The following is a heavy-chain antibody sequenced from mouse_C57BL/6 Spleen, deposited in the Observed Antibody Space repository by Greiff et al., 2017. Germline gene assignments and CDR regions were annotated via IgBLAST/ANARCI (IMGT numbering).Heavy chain of an antibody. Sequence: VQLQQSGAELVRPGASVTLSCKASGYTFTDYEMHWVKQTPVHGLEWIGAIDPETGGTAYNQKFKGKAILTADKSSSTAYMELRSLTSEDSAVYYCTRGNYGYGYYFDYWGQGTTLTVSS. CDR2: IDPETGGT. CDR1: GYTFTDYE. CDR3: TRGNYGYGYYFDY. D-gene: IGHD2-2*01. J-gene: IGHJ2*01. V-gene: IGHV1-15*01.